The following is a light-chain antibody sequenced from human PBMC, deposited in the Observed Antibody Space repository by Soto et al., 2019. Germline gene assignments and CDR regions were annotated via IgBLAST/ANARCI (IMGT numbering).Light chain of an antibody. Sequence: QSALTQPASVSGSPGLSITISCTGTSSDVGDYNYVSWYQQHPGKAPKLMIYDVSNRPSGVSNRFSGSKSGSTASLTISGLQAEDEADYYCSSYTSSSTLVVFGGGTKLTVL. CDR2: DVS. V-gene: IGLV2-14*03. CDR1: SSDVGDYNY. CDR3: SSYTSSSTLVV. J-gene: IGLJ2*01.